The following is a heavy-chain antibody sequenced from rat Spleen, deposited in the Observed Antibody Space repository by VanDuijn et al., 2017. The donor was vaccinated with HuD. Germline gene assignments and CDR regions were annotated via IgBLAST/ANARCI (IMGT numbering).Heavy chain of an antibody. Sequence: EVQLVESGGGLVQPGRSLKLSCAASGVTFSNYGMHWIRQAPTKGMEWVASISTGGGNTYDPDSVKGRFTISRDNAKNTLYLQMDSLRSEDTATYYCARQLTGDWYFDFWGPGTMVTVSS. CDR2: ISTGGGNT. D-gene: IGHD5-1*01. V-gene: IGHV5S13*01. J-gene: IGHJ1*01. CDR3: ARQLTGDWYFDF. CDR1: GVTFSNYG.